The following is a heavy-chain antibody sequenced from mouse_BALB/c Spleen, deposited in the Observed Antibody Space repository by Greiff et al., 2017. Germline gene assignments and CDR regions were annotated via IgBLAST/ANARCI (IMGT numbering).Heavy chain of an antibody. J-gene: IGHJ4*01. CDR2: IDPANGNT. Sequence: VQLQQSGAELVKPGASVKLSCTASGFNIKDTYMHWVKQRPEQGLEWTGRIDPANGNTKYDPKFQGKATITADTSSTTAYLQLSSLTSEDTAVYYCTRWDAMDYWGQGTSVTVSS. CDR1: GFNIKDTY. CDR3: TRWDAMDY. V-gene: IGHV14-3*02.